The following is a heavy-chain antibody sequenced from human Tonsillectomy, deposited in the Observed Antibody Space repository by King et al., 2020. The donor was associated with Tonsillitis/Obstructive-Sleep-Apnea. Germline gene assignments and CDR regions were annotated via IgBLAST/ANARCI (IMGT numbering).Heavy chain of an antibody. V-gene: IGHV4-34*01. CDR1: VGSFSGYY. CDR3: GTNAGDYYYYMDV. J-gene: IGHJ6*03. Sequence: VQLQQWGAGLLKPSETLSLTCGVYVGSFSGYYWSWIRQPPGKGLEWIGEINHSGSPDYNSSLKSRVTISRDTSKNQFSLRLTSVTAADTAVYYCGTNAGDYYYYMDVWGKGTTVTVSS. CDR2: INHSGSP. D-gene: IGHD2-2*01.